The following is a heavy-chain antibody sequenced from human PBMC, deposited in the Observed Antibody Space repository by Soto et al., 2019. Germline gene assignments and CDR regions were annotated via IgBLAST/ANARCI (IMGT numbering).Heavy chain of an antibody. CDR2: ISYDGSNK. J-gene: IGHJ6*02. CDR1: GFTFSSYG. CDR3: AKDGKPSFHPSPHYYYYGMDV. Sequence: QVQLVESGGGVVQPGRSLRLSCAASGFTFSSYGMHWVRQAPGKGLEWVAVISYDGSNKYYADSVKGRFTISRDNSKNALYLQINSLRADDTAVYYCAKDGKPSFHPSPHYYYYGMDVWGQGTTVTVSS. V-gene: IGHV3-30*18.